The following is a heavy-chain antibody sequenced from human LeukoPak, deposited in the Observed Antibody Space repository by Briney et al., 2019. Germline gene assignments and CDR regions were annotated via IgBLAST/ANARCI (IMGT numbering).Heavy chain of an antibody. D-gene: IGHD6-13*01. V-gene: IGHV4-59*12. CDR1: GGSISSYY. J-gene: IGHJ4*02. Sequence: SETLTLTCTASGGSISSYYWSWIRQPPGKGLEWIGYIYYSGSTTYNPSLKSRVTISVDTSKIQFSLKLSSVTAADAALYDSARELIAAAGNYFDYWGQGTLVTVSS. CDR2: IYYSGST. CDR3: ARELIAAAGNYFDY.